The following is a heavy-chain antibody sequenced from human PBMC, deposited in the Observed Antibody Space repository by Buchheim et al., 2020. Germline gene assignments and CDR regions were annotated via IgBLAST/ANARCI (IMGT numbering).Heavy chain of an antibody. J-gene: IGHJ6*02. CDR3: ARDRSNYDPTLYYYYGMDV. Sequence: QVQLVESGGGVVQPGRSLRLSCAASGFTFSSYAMHWVRQAPGKGLEWVAVISHDGSNKYYADSVKGRFTISRDNSKNTLYLQMNSLRAEDTAVYYCARDRSNYDPTLYYYYGMDVWGQGTT. CDR1: GFTFSSYA. CDR2: ISHDGSNK. D-gene: IGHD3-22*01. V-gene: IGHV3-30-3*01.